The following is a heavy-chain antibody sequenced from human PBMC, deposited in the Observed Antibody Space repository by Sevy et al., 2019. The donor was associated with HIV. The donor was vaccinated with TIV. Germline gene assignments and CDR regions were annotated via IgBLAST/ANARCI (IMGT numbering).Heavy chain of an antibody. Sequence: GGSLRLSCAASGFTFSNAWMSWVRQAPGKGLEWVGRIKSKTDGGTTDYAAPVKGRFTISRDDSKNTPYLQMNSLKTEDTAVYYCTTDPSPRSMVRGVIIAGDAFDIWGQGTMVTVSS. CDR1: GFTFSNAW. CDR3: TTDPSPRSMVRGVIIAGDAFDI. CDR2: IKSKTDGGTT. J-gene: IGHJ3*02. V-gene: IGHV3-15*01. D-gene: IGHD3-10*01.